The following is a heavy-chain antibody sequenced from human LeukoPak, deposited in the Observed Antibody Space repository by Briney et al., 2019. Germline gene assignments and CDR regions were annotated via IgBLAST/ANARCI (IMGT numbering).Heavy chain of an antibody. Sequence: PSETLSLTCAVYGGSFSGYYWSWIRQPPGKGLEWIGEINHSGSTNYNPSLKSRVTISVDTSKNQFSLKLSSATAADTAVYYCARGRTFIAVVKRGNWFDPWGQGTLVTVSS. J-gene: IGHJ5*02. V-gene: IGHV4-34*01. CDR1: GGSFSGYY. CDR2: INHSGST. CDR3: ARGRTFIAVVKRGNWFDP. D-gene: IGHD2-21*01.